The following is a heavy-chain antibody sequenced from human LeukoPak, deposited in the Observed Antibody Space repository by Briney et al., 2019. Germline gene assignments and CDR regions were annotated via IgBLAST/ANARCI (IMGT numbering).Heavy chain of an antibody. CDR3: ARDSCSYGAYCYGMDV. D-gene: IGHD4/OR15-4a*01. Sequence: PSETLSLTCTVSGGSISSYYWSWVRQPPGKGLEWIVYIYYSGSTNYNPSLKSRVTISIDTSKNQISLKLSSVTAADTAVYYCARDSCSYGAYCYGMDVWGQGTTVTVSS. V-gene: IGHV4-59*01. CDR1: GGSISSYY. CDR2: IYYSGST. J-gene: IGHJ6*02.